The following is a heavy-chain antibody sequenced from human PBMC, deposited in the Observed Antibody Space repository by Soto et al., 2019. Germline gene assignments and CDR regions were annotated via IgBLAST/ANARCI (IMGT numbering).Heavy chain of an antibody. D-gene: IGHD3-10*01. CDR3: GREPFIIGHYSGGCDV. J-gene: IGHJ3*01. CDR2: VSHDGKTE. V-gene: IGHV3-30*04. Sequence: QVQLVESGGGVVQPGRSLRLSCAASGFTFSSYAMHWVRQAPGKGLEWVAVVSHDGKTEYHAASVKGRFTISRDTSANILSLQMNSLRDEDTALYYCGREPFIIGHYSGGCDVWCQGTMVTVSS. CDR1: GFTFSSYA.